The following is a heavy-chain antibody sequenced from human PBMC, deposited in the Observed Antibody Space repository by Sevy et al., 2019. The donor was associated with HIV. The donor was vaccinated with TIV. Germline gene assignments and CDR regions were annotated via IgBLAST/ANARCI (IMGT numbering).Heavy chain of an antibody. CDR2: FSGSGGST. J-gene: IGHJ4*02. CDR1: GFTFSSYA. CDR3: AKDPSYYYDSSGYYFDY. D-gene: IGHD3-22*01. Sequence: GGSLRLSCAASGFTFSSYAMSWVRQAPGKGLEWVSGFSGSGGSTDYADSVKGRFTISRDNSKNTLYLQMNSLRAEDTAVYYCAKDPSYYYDSSGYYFDYWGQGTLVTVSS. V-gene: IGHV3-23*01.